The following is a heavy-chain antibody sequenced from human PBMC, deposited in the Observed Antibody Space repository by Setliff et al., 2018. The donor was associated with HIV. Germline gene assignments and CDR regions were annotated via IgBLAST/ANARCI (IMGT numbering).Heavy chain of an antibody. CDR3: ARPSRGVTGTTYYYYMDV. CDR2: INPNSGGT. Sequence: VKVSCKASGYTFTGYYMHWVRQAPGQGLEWMGRINPNSGGTNYAQKFQGRVTMTRDTSISTAYMELSRLRSDDTAVYYCARPSRGVTGTTYYYYMDVWGKGTTVTVSS. CDR1: GYTFTGYY. J-gene: IGHJ6*03. V-gene: IGHV1-2*06. D-gene: IGHD1-7*01.